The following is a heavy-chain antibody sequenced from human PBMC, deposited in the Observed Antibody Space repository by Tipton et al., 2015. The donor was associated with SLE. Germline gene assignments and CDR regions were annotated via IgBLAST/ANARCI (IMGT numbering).Heavy chain of an antibody. J-gene: IGHJ4*02. CDR2: VYYSGST. D-gene: IGHD3-3*01. CDR3: ARAREHYEIWSGYYM. V-gene: IGHV4-59*08. CDR1: GGSISSHY. Sequence: TLSLTCTVSGGSISSHYWSWIRQPPGKGLEWIGYVYYSGSTYYNPSLKSRVTISVDTSKNQFSLKVSSVTAGDTAVYYCARAREHYEIWSGYYMWGQGTLVTVSS.